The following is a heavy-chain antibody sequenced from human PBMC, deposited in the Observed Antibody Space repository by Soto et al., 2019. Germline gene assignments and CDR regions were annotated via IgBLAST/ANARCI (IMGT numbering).Heavy chain of an antibody. CDR1: GFKFEDYA. CDR3: AKACCSDVNCHFWALES. CDR2: INWNSGKV. V-gene: IGHV3-9*01. Sequence: QLVESGGGLVPPGRSLRLSCAGFGFKFEDYAMHWVRQVPGKGLEWVSYINWNSGKVKYADSVKGRFTISRDNAKNSLYLRMTGLISEDTVLYYCAKACCSDVNCHFWALESWGQGTLVSVSS. D-gene: IGHD3-16*01. J-gene: IGHJ4*02.